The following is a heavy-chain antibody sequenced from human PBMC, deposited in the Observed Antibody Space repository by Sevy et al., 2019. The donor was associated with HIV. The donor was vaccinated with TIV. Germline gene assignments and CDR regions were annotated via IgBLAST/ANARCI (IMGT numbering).Heavy chain of an antibody. CDR2: IYSGGRT. V-gene: IGHV3-53*01. D-gene: IGHD5-18*01. J-gene: IGHJ6*03. CDR1: GFTVSSNY. Sequence: GGSLRLSCAASGFTVSSNYMSWVRQAPGKGLEWVSVIYSGGRTYYADSVKGRFTISRDNSKNTLYLQMNSLRAEDTAVYYCASPDHTAIVDNYYYMDVWGQGTTVTVSS. CDR3: ASPDHTAIVDNYYYMDV.